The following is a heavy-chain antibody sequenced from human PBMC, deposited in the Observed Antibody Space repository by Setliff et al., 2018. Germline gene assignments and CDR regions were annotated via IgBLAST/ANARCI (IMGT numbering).Heavy chain of an antibody. CDR2: IYTSGST. CDR3: ASELVGAPRVDY. Sequence: PSETLSLTCTVSGGSISSGSYYWSWIRQPAGKGLEWIGHIYTSGSTNYNPSLKSRVTISVDTSKNQFSLKLSSVTAADTAVYYCASELVGAPRVDYWGQGTLVTV. J-gene: IGHJ4*02. D-gene: IGHD1-26*01. CDR1: GGSISSGSYY. V-gene: IGHV4-61*09.